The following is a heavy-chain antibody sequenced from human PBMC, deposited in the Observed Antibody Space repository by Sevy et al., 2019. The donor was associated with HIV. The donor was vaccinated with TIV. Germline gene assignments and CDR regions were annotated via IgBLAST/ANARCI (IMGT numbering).Heavy chain of an antibody. V-gene: IGHV4-39*01. Sequence: SENLSLTCTVSGGSISSSSYYWGWIRQPPGKGLEWIGSIYYSGSTYYNPSLKSRVTISVDTSKNQFSLKLSSVTAADTAVYYCARQMRATGDRTFDYWGQGTLVTVSS. CDR2: IYYSGST. J-gene: IGHJ4*02. D-gene: IGHD1-26*01. CDR1: GGSISSSSYY. CDR3: ARQMRATGDRTFDY.